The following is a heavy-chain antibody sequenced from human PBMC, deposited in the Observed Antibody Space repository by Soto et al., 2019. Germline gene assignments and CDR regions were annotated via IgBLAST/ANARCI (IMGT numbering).Heavy chain of an antibody. D-gene: IGHD5-12*01. CDR2: ISPYNGNT. V-gene: IGHV1-18*04. CDR3: ATSYDSGFDP. J-gene: IGHJ5*02. CDR1: GYAFSNYG. Sequence: QIPLVQSRAEVRKPGASVRVSCKASGYAFSNYGISWIRQAPGLGLEWMGWISPYNGNTDYAQSLQGRVTMTTDTSTNTAYMELRSLTSDDTAVYYCATSYDSGFDPWAQGTLVTVSS.